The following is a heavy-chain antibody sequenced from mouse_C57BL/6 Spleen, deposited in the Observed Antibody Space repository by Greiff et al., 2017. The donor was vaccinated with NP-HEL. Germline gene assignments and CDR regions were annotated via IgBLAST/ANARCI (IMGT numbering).Heavy chain of an antibody. CDR2: IYPGDGDT. V-gene: IGHV1-82*01. CDR1: GYAFSSSW. CDR3: AGEEIYYYGSSWYYDV. J-gene: IGHJ1*03. Sequence: QVQLQQSGPELVKPGASVKISCKASGYAFSSSWMNWVKQRPGRGLEWIGRIYPGDGDTNYNGKFKGKATLTADKSSSTAYMQLSSLTSEDSAVYFCAGEEIYYYGSSWYYDVWGTGTTVTVSS. D-gene: IGHD1-1*01.